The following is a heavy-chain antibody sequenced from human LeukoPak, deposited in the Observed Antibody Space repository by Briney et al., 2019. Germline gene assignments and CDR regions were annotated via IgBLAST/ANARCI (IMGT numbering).Heavy chain of an antibody. CDR2: INSDGSST. V-gene: IGHV3-74*01. D-gene: IGHD3-10*01. Sequence: GGSLRLSCAASGFTFSSYWMHWVRQVPGKGLVWVSRINSDGSSTSYADSMKGRFTISRDNAKNTLYLQMNSLRAEDTAVYYCEPTYYYGSGILNWGQGTLVTVSS. J-gene: IGHJ4*02. CDR1: GFTFSSYW. CDR3: EPTYYYGSGILN.